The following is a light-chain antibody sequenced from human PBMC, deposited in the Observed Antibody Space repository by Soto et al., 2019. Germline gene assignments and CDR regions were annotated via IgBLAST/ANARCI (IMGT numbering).Light chain of an antibody. CDR3: QQRAGSST. CDR2: DAS. Sequence: EIVLTQSPVTLSLSPGERATLSCRASQSVSNQLAWYQQKPGQAPRLLISDASRRVTGIPPRFSGSGSGTDFTLTLSSLEPEDFAVYYCQQRAGSSTFGQGTRLEIK. CDR1: QSVSNQ. J-gene: IGKJ5*01. V-gene: IGKV3-11*01.